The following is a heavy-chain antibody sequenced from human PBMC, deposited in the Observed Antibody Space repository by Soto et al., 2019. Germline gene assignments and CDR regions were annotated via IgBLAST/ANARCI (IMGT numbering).Heavy chain of an antibody. CDR2: IIPLFGTT. D-gene: IGHD4-17*01. V-gene: IGHV1-69*01. CDR3: ARDHSIYGDYAVKGLPD. J-gene: IGHJ4*02. Sequence: QVQLVQSGAEVKKPGSSVKVSCKASEGTFSNYAISWVRQAPGQGLEWMGGIIPLFGTTNYAQKFQGRVTITADESTTTAYMELISLTSEDTAVYFCARDHSIYGDYAVKGLPDWGQGVLVTVSS. CDR1: EGTFSNYA.